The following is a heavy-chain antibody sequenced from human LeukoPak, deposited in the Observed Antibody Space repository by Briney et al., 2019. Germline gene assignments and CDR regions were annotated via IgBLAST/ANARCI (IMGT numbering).Heavy chain of an antibody. D-gene: IGHD3-22*01. Sequence: GGSLRLSCAASGFTFSDYYMSWIRQAPGKGLEWVSYISSSGSTIYYADSVKGRFTISRDNAKNSLYLQMNSLRAEDTAVYYCASRRCYDSSGYVDWGQGTLVTVSS. CDR3: ASRRCYDSSGYVD. J-gene: IGHJ4*02. CDR2: ISSSGSTI. V-gene: IGHV3-11*04. CDR1: GFTFSDYY.